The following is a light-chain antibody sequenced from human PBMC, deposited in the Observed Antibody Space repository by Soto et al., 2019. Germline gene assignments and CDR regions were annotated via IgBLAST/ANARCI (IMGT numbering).Light chain of an antibody. Sequence: EIVLTQSPGTLSLSPGERATLSCRASQSVSSTYIAWYQQNPGQAPRLLIYSASSRATGSPDRFSGSGSGTDFTLTISRLEPEDFAVYFCQQYGRSPPFTFGQGTKVEIK. CDR3: QQYGRSPPFT. V-gene: IGKV3-20*01. CDR1: QSVSSTY. J-gene: IGKJ2*01. CDR2: SAS.